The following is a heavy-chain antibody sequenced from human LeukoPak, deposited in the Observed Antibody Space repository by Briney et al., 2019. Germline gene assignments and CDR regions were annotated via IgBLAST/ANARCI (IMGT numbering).Heavy chain of an antibody. CDR3: ARDPYEYDEYQYGAFDI. CDR2: INQDGSDK. J-gene: IGHJ3*02. D-gene: IGHD3-16*01. Sequence: PGGSLRLSCVASGFTFSRYWMSWVRQAPGKGLEWVANINQDGSDKQYVDSVKGRFTISRDNDNAKNSLTLQMNSLRTEDTAVYYCARDPYEYDEYQYGAFDIWGQGTMVTVSS. CDR1: GFTFSRYW. V-gene: IGHV3-7*01.